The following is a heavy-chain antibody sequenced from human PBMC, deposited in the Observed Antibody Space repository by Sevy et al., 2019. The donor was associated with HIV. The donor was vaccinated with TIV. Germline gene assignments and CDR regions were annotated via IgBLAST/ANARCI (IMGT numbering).Heavy chain of an antibody. V-gene: IGHV1-2*02. CDR3: ARGPLVSYYDFWKRSPDY. Sequence: ASVKVSCKASGYIFSGHYFYWVRQAPGQGLELMGWINPESGDTNYARKFQGRVTMTRDTSVTTAYMTLSRLKSNDTALYYCARGPLVSYYDFWKRSPDYWGQGTLVTVSS. CDR2: INPESGDT. J-gene: IGHJ4*02. D-gene: IGHD3-3*01. CDR1: GYIFSGHY.